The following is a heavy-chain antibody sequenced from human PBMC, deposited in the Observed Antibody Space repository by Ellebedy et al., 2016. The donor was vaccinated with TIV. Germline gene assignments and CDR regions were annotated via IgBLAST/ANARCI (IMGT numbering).Heavy chain of an antibody. V-gene: IGHV3-21*01. Sequence: PGGSLRLSCAASGFTFSSYNMNWVRQAPGKGLEWVSSISSSSSYIYYADSVKGRFTISRDNAKNSLYLQLNSLRAEDTAVYYCARGTTVTTWGNAFDIWGQGTMVTVSS. CDR2: ISSSSSYI. CDR1: GFTFSSYN. D-gene: IGHD4-17*01. CDR3: ARGTTVTTWGNAFDI. J-gene: IGHJ3*02.